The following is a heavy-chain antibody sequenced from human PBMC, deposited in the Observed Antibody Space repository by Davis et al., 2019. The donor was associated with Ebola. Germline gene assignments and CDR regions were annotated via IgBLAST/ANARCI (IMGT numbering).Heavy chain of an antibody. CDR3: ARWTYDSRTIDY. V-gene: IGHV3-53*04. D-gene: IGHD3-22*01. J-gene: IGHJ4*02. CDR2: FYSGGST. Sequence: GGPLRPSCPPSGFTARRHYTRWVRHAPGTGLERASAFYSGGSTYYADSVKGRFTISRHNSKNTLYLQMNSLRAEDTAVYYCARWTYDSRTIDYWGQGTLVTVSS. CDR1: GFTARRHY.